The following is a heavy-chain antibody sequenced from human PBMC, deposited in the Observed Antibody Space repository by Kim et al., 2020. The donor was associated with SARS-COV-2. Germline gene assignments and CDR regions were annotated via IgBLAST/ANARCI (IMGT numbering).Heavy chain of an antibody. CDR2: ISAYNGNT. Sequence: ASVKVSCKASGYTFTSYGISWVRQAPGQGLEWMGWISAYNGNTNYAQKLQGRVTMTTDTSTSTAYMELRSLRSDDTAVYYCARASSSGWYLRPALVYWGQGTLVTVSS. CDR1: GYTFTSYG. V-gene: IGHV1-18*01. D-gene: IGHD6-19*01. CDR3: ARASSSGWYLRPALVY. J-gene: IGHJ4*02.